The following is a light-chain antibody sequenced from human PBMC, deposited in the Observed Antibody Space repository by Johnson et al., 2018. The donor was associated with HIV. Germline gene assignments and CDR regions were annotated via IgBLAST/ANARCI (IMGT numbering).Light chain of an antibody. J-gene: IGLJ1*01. CDR3: GTWDSSLSAYV. V-gene: IGLV1-51*01. Sequence: QSLLTQPPSVSAAPGQKVTISCSGSSSNIGNNYVSWYQQLPGTVPKLLIYDNNKRPSGIPDRFSGSKSGTSATLGITGLQTGDEADYYCGTWDSSLSAYVFGTGTKVTVL. CDR2: DNN. CDR1: SSNIGNNY.